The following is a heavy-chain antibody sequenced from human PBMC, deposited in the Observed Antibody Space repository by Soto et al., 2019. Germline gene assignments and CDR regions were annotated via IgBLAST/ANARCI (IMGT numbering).Heavy chain of an antibody. CDR2: IYYSGST. D-gene: IGHD5-18*01. V-gene: IGHV4-30-4*01. CDR3: ASSSYGDTCYDY. CDR1: GGSISSGDYY. Sequence: QVQLQESGPGLVKPSQTLSLTCTVSGGSISSGDYYWSWIRQPPGKGLEWIGYIYYSGSTYYNPSLQMRVTIAVDTSNNQFALRLSSVTAADTAVYYCASSSYGDTCYDYWGQGTLVTVSS. J-gene: IGHJ4*02.